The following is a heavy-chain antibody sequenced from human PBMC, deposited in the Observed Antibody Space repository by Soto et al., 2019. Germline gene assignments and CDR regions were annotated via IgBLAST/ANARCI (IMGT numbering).Heavy chain of an antibody. J-gene: IGHJ5*02. CDR3: ARVPDR. CDR2: IYHSGST. D-gene: IGHD2-2*01. CDR1: GGSINSGGYS. V-gene: IGHV4-30-2*01. Sequence: SETLSLTCAFSGGSINSGGYSWSWIRQPPGKGLEWIGYIYHSGSTYYNPSLKSRVTISVDRSKNQFSLKLSSVTAADTAVYYCARVPDRWGQGTLVTVS.